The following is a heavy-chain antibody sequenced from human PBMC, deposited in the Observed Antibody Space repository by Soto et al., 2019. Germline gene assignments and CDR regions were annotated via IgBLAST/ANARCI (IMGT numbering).Heavy chain of an antibody. J-gene: IGHJ4*02. Sequence: QITLNESGPTVVKPTETLTLTCTFSGFSLTTSGVGVGWVRQSPGKAPEWLAFIYWDDDKRYRTSLKSRLTITKDTCKYQVVLTMANVDPADTATYYCAHRVLRAVFGLVTTTAIYFDFWGQGTPVVVSS. CDR1: GFSLTTSGVG. V-gene: IGHV2-5*02. D-gene: IGHD3-3*01. CDR2: IYWDDDK. CDR3: AHRVLRAVFGLVTTTAIYFDF.